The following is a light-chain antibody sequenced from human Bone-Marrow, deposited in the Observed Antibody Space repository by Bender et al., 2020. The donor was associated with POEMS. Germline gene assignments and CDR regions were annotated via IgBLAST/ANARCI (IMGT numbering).Light chain of an antibody. CDR1: NIGSKS. Sequence: SYVLTQPPSVSVAPGTTASLSCGGDNIGSKSVRWYQQRPGQAPLLVVLDDTDRPAGIPERFSGSNSGDTATLTISRVEVGDGADYYCNSRDSSGNSVVFGGGTKLTVL. J-gene: IGLJ2*01. CDR2: DDT. V-gene: IGLV3-21*03. CDR3: NSRDSSGNSVV.